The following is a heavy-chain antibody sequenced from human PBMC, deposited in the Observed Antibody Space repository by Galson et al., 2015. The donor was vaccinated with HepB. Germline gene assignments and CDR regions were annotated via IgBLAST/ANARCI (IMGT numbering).Heavy chain of an antibody. D-gene: IGHD2-8*02. Sequence: SLRLSCAASGFTFSTYGMNWVRQAPGKGLEWLSYISESGGTTYYADSVKGRLTISRDNAKNSLYLQMDSLRAEDTSVYYCARDPTGLTDFDFWGQGTLVTVSS. V-gene: IGHV3-48*01. J-gene: IGHJ4*02. CDR3: ARDPTGLTDFDF. CDR1: GFTFSTYG. CDR2: ISESGGTT.